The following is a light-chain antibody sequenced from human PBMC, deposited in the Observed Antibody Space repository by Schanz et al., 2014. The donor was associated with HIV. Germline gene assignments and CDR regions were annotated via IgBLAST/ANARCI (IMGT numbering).Light chain of an antibody. V-gene: IGLV2-14*03. J-gene: IGLJ2*01. Sequence: QSALTQPASVSGSPGQSISISCTGTSSDIGPYNCVSWYQQRPGKAPKIMMYDVSSRPSGVSDRFSGSKSGNTASLTISGLQAEDEADYYCSSYTSSSGVVFGGGTKLTVL. CDR2: DVS. CDR1: SSDIGPYNC. CDR3: SSYTSSSGVV.